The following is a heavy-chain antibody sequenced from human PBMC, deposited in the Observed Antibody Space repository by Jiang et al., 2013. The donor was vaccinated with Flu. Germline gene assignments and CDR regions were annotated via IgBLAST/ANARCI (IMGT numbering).Heavy chain of an antibody. CDR2: IRSKAYGGTT. CDR3: TREAIGVGATTVYFDY. Sequence: VQLVESGGGLVQPGRSLRLSCTASGFTFGDYAMSWVRQAPGKGLEWVGFIRSKAYGGTTEYAASVKGRFTISRDDSKSIAYLQMNSLKTEDTAVYYCTREAIGVGATTVYFDYWGQGTLVTVSS. CDR1: GFTFGDYA. D-gene: IGHD1-26*01. V-gene: IGHV3-49*04. J-gene: IGHJ4*02.